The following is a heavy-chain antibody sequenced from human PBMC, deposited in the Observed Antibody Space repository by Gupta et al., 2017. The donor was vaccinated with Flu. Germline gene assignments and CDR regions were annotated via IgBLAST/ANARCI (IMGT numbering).Heavy chain of an antibody. CDR3: AREPAGAEYGLDV. CDR1: GFLFSSFK. V-gene: IGHV3-33*01. Sequence: QVQLVESGGGVVQPGRSLRLSCAASGFLFSSFKMHWVRQFPGKGLEGVAVIWGDGRTKYNVDTVEGRFTISRDNSKNTVSLEMNSLRAEDTALYYCAREPAGAEYGLDVWGQGTTVTVSS. CDR2: IWGDGRTK. J-gene: IGHJ6*02. D-gene: IGHD1-26*01.